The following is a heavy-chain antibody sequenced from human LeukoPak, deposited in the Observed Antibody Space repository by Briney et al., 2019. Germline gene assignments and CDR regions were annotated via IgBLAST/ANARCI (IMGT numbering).Heavy chain of an antibody. CDR3: AKDNNPVDIWFVVGRSGLGGLFDY. D-gene: IGHD2-15*01. V-gene: IGHV3-30*18. CDR1: GFTFSSYG. CDR2: ISYDGSNK. Sequence: PGGSLRLSCAASGFTFSSYGMHWVRQAPGKGLEWVAVISYDGSNKYYADSVKGRFTISRDNSKNTLYLQMNSLRAEDTAVYYCAKDNNPVDIWFVVGRSGLGGLFDYWGQGTLVTVSS. J-gene: IGHJ4*02.